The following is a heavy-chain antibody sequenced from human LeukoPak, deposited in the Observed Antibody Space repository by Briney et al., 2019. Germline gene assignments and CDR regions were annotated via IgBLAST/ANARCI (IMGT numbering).Heavy chain of an antibody. D-gene: IGHD3-10*01. CDR2: LSDSGGST. V-gene: IGHV3-23*01. Sequence: GGSLRLSCAASGFTFSSYAMSWLRQAPGKGLEWGSALSDSGGSTYYADSVKGRFTISRDNSKNTLYLQINSLRAEATAVYYCAKDPALRFGESYNWFDPWGQGTLVTVSS. CDR3: AKDPALRFGESYNWFDP. J-gene: IGHJ5*02. CDR1: GFTFSSYA.